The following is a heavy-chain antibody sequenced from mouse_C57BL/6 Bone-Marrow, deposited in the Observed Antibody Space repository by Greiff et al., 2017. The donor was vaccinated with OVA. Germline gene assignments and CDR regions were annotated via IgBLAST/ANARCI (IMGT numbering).Heavy chain of an antibody. D-gene: IGHD4-1*01. Sequence: VQLQQSGPELVKPGASVKISCKASGYTFTDYYINWVKQRPGKGLEWIGWIYPGSGNTTYNEKFKGKATLTVDTASSTAYMQLSSLTSEDSAVYFCARGDWDYFDYWGQGTTLTVSS. J-gene: IGHJ2*01. V-gene: IGHV1-84*01. CDR3: ARGDWDYFDY. CDR1: GYTFTDYY. CDR2: IYPGSGNT.